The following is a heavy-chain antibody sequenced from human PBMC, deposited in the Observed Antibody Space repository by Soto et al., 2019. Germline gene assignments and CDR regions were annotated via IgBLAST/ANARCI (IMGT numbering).Heavy chain of an antibody. Sequence: QVQLVESGGGVVQPGRSLRLSCAASGFTFSSYGMHWVRQAPGKGLEWVAVISYDGSNKYYADSVKGRFTISRDNSKNTLYLQMNSLRAEDTAVYYCAKVQSGSDSPAFDIWGQGTMVTVSS. J-gene: IGHJ3*02. CDR2: ISYDGSNK. CDR1: GFTFSSYG. CDR3: AKVQSGSDSPAFDI. V-gene: IGHV3-30*18. D-gene: IGHD1-26*01.